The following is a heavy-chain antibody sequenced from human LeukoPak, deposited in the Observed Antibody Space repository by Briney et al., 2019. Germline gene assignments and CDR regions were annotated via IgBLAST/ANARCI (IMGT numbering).Heavy chain of an antibody. J-gene: IGHJ5*02. V-gene: IGHV3-30*02. CDR1: GFTFTRYN. D-gene: IGHD1-1*01. CDR2: IRFDGTIK. Sequence: GGSLRLSCVVSGFTFTRYNMHWVRQPPGRGLEWVAFIRFDGTIKDYADSVKGRFTISRDNSKSTLYLQMDSLRPEDTATYYCAKDFRYLFVPWGQGTLVTVSS. CDR3: AKDFRYLFVP.